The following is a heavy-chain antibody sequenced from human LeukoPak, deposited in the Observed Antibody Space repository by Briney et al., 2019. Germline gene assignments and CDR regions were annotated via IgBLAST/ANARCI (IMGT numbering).Heavy chain of an antibody. J-gene: IGHJ5*02. CDR2: FDPEDGET. V-gene: IGHV1-24*01. CDR1: GYTLTELS. D-gene: IGHD3-16*01. CDR3: ATSYVVAHWFDH. Sequence: ASVKVSCKVSGYTLTELSMHWVRQAPGKGLEWMGGFDPEDGETIYAQKFQGRVTMAEDTSTDTAYMELSSLRSEDTAVYYCATSYVVAHWFDHWGQGTLVTVSS.